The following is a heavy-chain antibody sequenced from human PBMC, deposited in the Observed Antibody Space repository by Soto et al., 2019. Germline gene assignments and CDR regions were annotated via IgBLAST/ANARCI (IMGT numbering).Heavy chain of an antibody. CDR3: AKDMGDDSSGYGPDY. J-gene: IGHJ4*02. CDR1: GFTFDDYT. Sequence: EVQLVESGGVVVQPGGSLRLSCAASGFTFDDYTMHWVHQAPGKGLEWVSLISWDGGSTYYADSVKGRFTISRDNSKNSLYLQMNSLRTEDTALYYCAKDMGDDSSGYGPDYWGQGTLVTVSS. CDR2: ISWDGGST. V-gene: IGHV3-43*01. D-gene: IGHD3-22*01.